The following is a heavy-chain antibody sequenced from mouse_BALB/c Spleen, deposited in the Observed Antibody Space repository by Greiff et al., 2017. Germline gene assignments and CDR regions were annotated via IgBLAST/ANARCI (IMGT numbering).Heavy chain of an antibody. CDR3: ARGGYGNYFAY. V-gene: IGHV1-7*01. CDR2: INPSTGYT. Sequence: VQLQQSGADLAKPGASVKMSCKASGYTFTSYWMHWVKQRPGQGLEWIGYINPSTGYTEYNQKFKDKATLTADKSSSTAYMQLSSLTSEDSAVYYCARGGYGNYFAYWGQGTLVTVSA. D-gene: IGHD2-10*02. CDR1: GYTFTSYW. J-gene: IGHJ3*01.